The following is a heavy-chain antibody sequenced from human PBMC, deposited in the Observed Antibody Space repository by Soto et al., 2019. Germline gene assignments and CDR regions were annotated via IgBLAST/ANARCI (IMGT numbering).Heavy chain of an antibody. D-gene: IGHD4-17*01. CDR3: VRDKTVTRGYGMDV. CDR1: GDSVSSNTAA. CDR2: TNYRSKWYN. J-gene: IGHJ6*02. V-gene: IGHV6-1*01. Sequence: QVQLQQSGPGLVRPSQTLSLTCAISGDSVSSNTAAWNWIRQSPSRGLEWLGRTNYRSKWYNDYAISVKSRITIKPDTSKNQFSLQLNSVTPEDTAVYYCVRDKTVTRGYGMDVWGQGTTVTVSS.